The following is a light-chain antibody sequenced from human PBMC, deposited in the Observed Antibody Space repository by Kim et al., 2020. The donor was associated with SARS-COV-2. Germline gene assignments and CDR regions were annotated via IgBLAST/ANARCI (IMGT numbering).Light chain of an antibody. Sequence: PGERTTLSCRASQSVSSNYLAWYQQKPGRAPRLLIYGASSRATGIPDRFSGSGSGTDFTLTITRLEPEDFAVYYCQQYSSSPATFGQGTKVDIK. CDR2: GAS. CDR3: QQYSSSPAT. J-gene: IGKJ1*01. CDR1: QSVSSNY. V-gene: IGKV3-20*01.